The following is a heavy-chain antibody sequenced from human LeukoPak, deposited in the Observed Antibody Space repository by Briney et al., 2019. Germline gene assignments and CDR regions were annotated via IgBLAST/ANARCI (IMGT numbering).Heavy chain of an antibody. CDR1: GGSFSGYY. D-gene: IGHD3-16*02. Sequence: PSETLSLTCAVYGGSFSGYYWSWIRRPPGKGLEWIGEINHSGSTNYNPSLKSRVTISVDTSKNQFSLKLSSVTAADTAVYYCARGGYLFSDYVWGSYRPIDYWGQGTLVTVSS. J-gene: IGHJ4*02. CDR3: ARGGYLFSDYVWGSYRPIDY. V-gene: IGHV4-34*01. CDR2: INHSGST.